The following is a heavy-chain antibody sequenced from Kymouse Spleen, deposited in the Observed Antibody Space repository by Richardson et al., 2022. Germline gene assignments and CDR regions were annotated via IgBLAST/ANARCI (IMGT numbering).Heavy chain of an antibody. CDR2: INHSGST. Sequence: QVQLQQWGAGLLKPSETLSLTCAVYGGSFSGYYWSWIRQPPGKGLEWIGEINHSGSTNYNPSLKSRVTISVDTSKNQFSLKLSSVTAADTAVYYCARLYSSSYYFDYWGQGTLVTVSS. CDR1: GGSFSGYY. J-gene: IGHJ4*02. CDR3: ARLYSSSYYFDY. V-gene: IGHV4-34*01. D-gene: IGHD6-6*01.